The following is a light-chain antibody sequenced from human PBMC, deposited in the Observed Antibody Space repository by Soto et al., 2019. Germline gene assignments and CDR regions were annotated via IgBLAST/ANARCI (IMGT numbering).Light chain of an antibody. Sequence: QSVLTHPASVSGSPGQSITISCTGTISDIGGYNYVSGYQQRPGKAPKVMLYAVSNRPSGVSNRFSGSKSGTTASLTISGLQPEDEADYYCSSYTNTSTPYVFGTGTKVTVL. CDR1: ISDIGGYNY. J-gene: IGLJ1*01. V-gene: IGLV2-14*01. CDR3: SSYTNTSTPYV. CDR2: AVS.